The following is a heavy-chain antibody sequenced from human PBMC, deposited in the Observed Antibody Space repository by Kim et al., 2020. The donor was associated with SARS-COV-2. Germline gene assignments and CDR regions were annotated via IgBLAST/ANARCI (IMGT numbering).Heavy chain of an antibody. J-gene: IGHJ4*02. Sequence: GGSLRLSCAASGLTFSSDAMTWVRQAPGKGLEWVSTISGNGANTYYADSVKGRFTISRDNSKNTLYLQMNSLRAEDTAVYYCAKQVWGFDYWGQGTLVTVSS. V-gene: IGHV3-23*01. D-gene: IGHD3-16*01. CDR3: AKQVWGFDY. CDR1: GLTFSSDA. CDR2: ISGNGANT.